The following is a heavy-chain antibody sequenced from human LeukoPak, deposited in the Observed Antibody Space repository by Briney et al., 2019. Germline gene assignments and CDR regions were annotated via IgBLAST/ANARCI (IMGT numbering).Heavy chain of an antibody. J-gene: IGHJ4*02. CDR2: IKQDGSET. CDR3: ARDRNTYCSTADCYKRESDF. D-gene: IGHD2-2*02. CDR1: GFTFSNYW. V-gene: IGHV3-7*01. Sequence: GGSLRLSCAASGFTFSNYWMSWVRQAPGKGLEWVANIKQDGSETYYVGSVKGRFTISRDNAENSLYLQMNSLRAEDSALYYCARDRNTYCSTADCYKRESDFWGQGTLVTVSS.